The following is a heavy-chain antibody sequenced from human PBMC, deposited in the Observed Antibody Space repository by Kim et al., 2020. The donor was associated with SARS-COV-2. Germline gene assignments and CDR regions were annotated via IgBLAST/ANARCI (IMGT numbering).Heavy chain of an antibody. V-gene: IGHV3-48*02. D-gene: IGHD2-2*01. CDR3: ARGYCSSSRCYAGPDY. Sequence: SVKGRFTISRDNSENSLFLQMNRLRDDDTAVYYCARGYCSSSRCYAGPDYWGQGTLVTVST. J-gene: IGHJ4*02.